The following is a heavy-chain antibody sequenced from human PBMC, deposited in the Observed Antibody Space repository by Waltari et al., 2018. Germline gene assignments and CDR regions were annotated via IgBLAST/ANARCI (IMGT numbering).Heavy chain of an antibody. CDR3: ARDYCDRTNCHGMDV. V-gene: IGHV3-30*04. Sequence: QVQLVESGGGVVRPGRSLSHSCAVSEFTFRSHALHWVRQAPGKGLEWVAVISYNERNIYYVDTVKGRFTISRDNSEKMLYLQMNSLRVEDTAVYYCARDYCDRTNCHGMDVWGQGTTVTVSS. J-gene: IGHJ6*02. D-gene: IGHD3-22*01. CDR2: ISYNERNI. CDR1: EFTFRSHA.